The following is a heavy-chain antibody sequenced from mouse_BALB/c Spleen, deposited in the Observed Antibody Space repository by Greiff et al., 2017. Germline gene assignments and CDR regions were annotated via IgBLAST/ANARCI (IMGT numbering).Heavy chain of an antibody. J-gene: IGHJ4*01. CDR1: GYTFTSYW. V-gene: IGHV1-7*01. D-gene: IGHD1-1*01. CDR3: PYGSYAMDY. CDR2: INPSTGYT. Sequence: QVQLKESGAELAKPGAPVKMSCKASGYTFTSYWMHWVKQRPGQGLEWIGYINPSTGYTEYNQKFKDKATLTADKSSSTAYMQLSSLTSEDSAVYYCPYGSYAMDYWGQGTSVTVSS.